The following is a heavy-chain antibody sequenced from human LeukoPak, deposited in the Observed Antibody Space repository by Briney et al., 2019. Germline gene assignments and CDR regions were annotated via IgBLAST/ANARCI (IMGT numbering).Heavy chain of an antibody. V-gene: IGHV4-59*01. J-gene: IGHJ3*02. CDR3: ARFTYYYGSGSNDAFDI. D-gene: IGHD3-10*01. CDR2: IYYSGST. CDR1: GGSISSYY. Sequence: SETLSLTCTVSGGSISSYYWSWLRQPPGKGLEWIGYIYYSGSTNYNPSLKSRVTISVDTSKNQFSLKLSSVTAADTAVYYCARFTYYYGSGSNDAFDIWGQGTRVTVSS.